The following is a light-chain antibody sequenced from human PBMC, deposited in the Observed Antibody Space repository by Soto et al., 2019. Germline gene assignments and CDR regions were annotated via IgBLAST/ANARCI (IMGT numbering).Light chain of an antibody. Sequence: EIVLTQSPGTLSLSPGERATLSCRASQSVSSSYLAWYQQKPGQAPRLLIYGASSRATGIPDRFSGSGSGTDFTLTIRRLEHEDFAVYYCQQYCSSPKWTFGQGTKVEIK. CDR1: QSVSSSY. CDR2: GAS. J-gene: IGKJ1*01. CDR3: QQYCSSPKWT. V-gene: IGKV3-20*01.